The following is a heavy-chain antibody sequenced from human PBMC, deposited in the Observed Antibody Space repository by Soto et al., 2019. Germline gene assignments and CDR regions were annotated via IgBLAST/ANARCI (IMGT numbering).Heavy chain of an antibody. V-gene: IGHV3-74*01. Sequence: EVQLVESGGGLVQPGGSLRLSCAASGFTFNNFWMYWVRQTPEKGLVWASGINSDGTTTIYADSVKGRFTIATDNAKNTLYLQMNSMTVEDTAIYYCVRDIRWGQGTLVTVSS. CDR1: GFTFNNFW. CDR3: VRDIR. CDR2: INSDGTTT. J-gene: IGHJ4*02.